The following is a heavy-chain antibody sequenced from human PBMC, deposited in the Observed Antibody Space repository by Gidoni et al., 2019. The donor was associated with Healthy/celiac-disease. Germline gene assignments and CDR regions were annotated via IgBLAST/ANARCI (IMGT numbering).Heavy chain of an antibody. CDR2: IYYSGST. CDR1: GGSISSSSYY. J-gene: IGHJ4*02. D-gene: IGHD6-19*01. V-gene: IGHV4-39*01. CDR3: ARQIGVAGAGDY. Sequence: QLQLQESGPGLVKPSETLSLTCTVSGGSISSSSYYWGWIRQPPGKGLEWIGSIYYSGSTYYNPSRKSRVTISVDTSKNQFSLKLSSVTAADTAVYYCARQIGVAGAGDYWGQGTLVTVSS.